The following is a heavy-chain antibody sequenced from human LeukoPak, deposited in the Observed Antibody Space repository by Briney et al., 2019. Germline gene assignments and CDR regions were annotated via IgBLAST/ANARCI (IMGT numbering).Heavy chain of an antibody. CDR2: IYYSGSS. J-gene: IGHJ6*03. CDR3: VRVPRSYYYYYYMDV. V-gene: IGHV4-61*01. CDR1: GGSVSGGSYH. Sequence: SETLSLTCSVSGGSVSGGSYHWTWIRQPPGKGLEWLGYIYYSGSSNYNPSLKSRVTMSAGTSKNQFSLKLSSVTAADTAVYYCVRVPRSYYYYYYMDVWGKGTTVTVSS.